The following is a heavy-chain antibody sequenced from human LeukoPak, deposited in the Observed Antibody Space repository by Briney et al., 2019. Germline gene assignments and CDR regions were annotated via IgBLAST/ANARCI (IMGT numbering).Heavy chain of an antibody. V-gene: IGHV3-64*03. J-gene: IGHJ4*02. Sequence: GGSLRLSCTASGLSFSSYVMHWDRQAPGKGLECVSAISSNGDSAYYADSVRGRFTISRDNSKNSVYLQLSSLRFEDTAMYYCVKSPHYNDYVFDHWGQGTLVTVSS. CDR2: ISSNGDSA. CDR1: GLSFSSYV. D-gene: IGHD4/OR15-4a*01. CDR3: VKSPHYNDYVFDH.